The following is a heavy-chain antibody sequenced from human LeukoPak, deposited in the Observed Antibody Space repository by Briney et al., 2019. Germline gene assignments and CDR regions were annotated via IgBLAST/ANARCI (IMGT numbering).Heavy chain of an antibody. D-gene: IGHD6-13*01. Sequence: PGGFLRLSCAASGFIFDDFSMFWVRQAPGKGLEWVSSITWHGRSTAYADSVRGRFSISRDNARNSLYLQMNSLRPEDTAFYYCTKATTRRVPAARIDSWGQGTLVTVSS. CDR2: ITWHGRST. CDR1: GFIFDDFS. V-gene: IGHV3-9*01. CDR3: TKATTRRVPAARIDS. J-gene: IGHJ4*02.